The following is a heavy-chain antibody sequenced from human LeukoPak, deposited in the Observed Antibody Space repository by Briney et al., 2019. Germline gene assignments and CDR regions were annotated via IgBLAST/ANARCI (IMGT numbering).Heavy chain of an antibody. CDR3: ASAGVATDPQFDY. CDR1: GYTFTSYD. Sequence: ASVKVSCKASGYTFTSYDINWVRQATGQGLEWMGWMNPNSGNTGYAQKFQGRVTITRNTSTSTAYMELSSLRSEDTAVYYCASAGVATDPQFDYWGQGTLVTVSS. J-gene: IGHJ4*02. V-gene: IGHV1-8*03. CDR2: MNPNSGNT. D-gene: IGHD1-26*01.